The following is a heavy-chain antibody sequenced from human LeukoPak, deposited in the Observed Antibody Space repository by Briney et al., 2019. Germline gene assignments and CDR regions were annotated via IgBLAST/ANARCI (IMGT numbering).Heavy chain of an antibody. D-gene: IGHD6-6*01. CDR1: GFTFSSYA. J-gene: IGHJ5*02. Sequence: GGSLRLSCAASGFTFSSYAMSWVRQAPGKGLEWVSAISGSGGSTYYADSVKGRFTISRDNSKNTLYLQMNSLRAEDTAVYYCARLSEYSSSREWNWFDPWGQGTLVTVSS. CDR3: ARLSEYSSSREWNWFDP. CDR2: ISGSGGST. V-gene: IGHV3-23*01.